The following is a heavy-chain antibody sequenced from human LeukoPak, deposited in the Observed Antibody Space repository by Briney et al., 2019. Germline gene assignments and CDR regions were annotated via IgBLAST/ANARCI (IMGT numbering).Heavy chain of an antibody. D-gene: IGHD1-26*01. CDR1: GGSISSYY. CDR3: ARTLVRGAEGTGY. CDR2: IYYSGST. J-gene: IGHJ4*02. V-gene: IGHV4-59*08. Sequence: PSETLSLTCTVSGGSISSYYWSWIRQPPGKGLEWIGYIYYSGSTYYNPSLKSRVTVSADTSKNQFSLKLTPVTAADTAVYYCARTLVRGAEGTGYWGQGILVTVSS.